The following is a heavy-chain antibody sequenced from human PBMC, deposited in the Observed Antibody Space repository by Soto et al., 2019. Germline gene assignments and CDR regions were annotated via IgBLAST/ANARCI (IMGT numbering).Heavy chain of an antibody. D-gene: IGHD4-4*01. V-gene: IGHV1-46*01. CDR2: INPSGGST. CDR1: GYTFTSYY. CDR3: ASQPTTVTTQDYYYYGMDV. Sequence: GASVKVSGKASGYTFTSYYMHWVRQAPGQGLEWMGIINPSGGSTSYAQKFQGRVTMTRDTSTSTVYMELSSLRSEDTAVYYCASQPTTVTTQDYYYYGMDVWGQGTTVTVSS. J-gene: IGHJ6*02.